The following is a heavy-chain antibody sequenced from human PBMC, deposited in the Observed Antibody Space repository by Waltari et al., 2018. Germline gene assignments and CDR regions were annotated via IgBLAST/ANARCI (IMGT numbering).Heavy chain of an antibody. CDR2: IYPGGDT. V-gene: IGHV4-38-2*01. Sequence: QLHLQESGPGLLKPSETLSLTCAVSGYPISGGGFWGWIRQPPGKGLVWIGSIYPGGDTYFNPSLKSRVTISVDKSKNQYSLNLRSMTAADTAVYYCARRGRLSSYFFDYWGQGTLVTVSS. CDR1: GYPISGGGF. CDR3: ARRGRLSSYFFDY. J-gene: IGHJ4*02. D-gene: IGHD2-15*01.